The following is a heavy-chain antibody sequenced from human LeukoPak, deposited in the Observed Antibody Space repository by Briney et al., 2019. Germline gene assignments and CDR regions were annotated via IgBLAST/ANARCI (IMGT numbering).Heavy chain of an antibody. CDR3: ARDGITIFGVVIIDYYYGMDV. CDR1: GFTFSSYS. Sequence: PGGSLRLSCAASGFTFSSYSMNWVRQAPGKGLEWVSSISSGSSYIYYADSVKGRFTISRDNAKNSLYLQMNSLRAEDTAVYYCARDGITIFGVVIIDYYYGMDVWGQGTTVTVSS. D-gene: IGHD3-3*01. J-gene: IGHJ6*02. CDR2: ISSGSSYI. V-gene: IGHV3-21*01.